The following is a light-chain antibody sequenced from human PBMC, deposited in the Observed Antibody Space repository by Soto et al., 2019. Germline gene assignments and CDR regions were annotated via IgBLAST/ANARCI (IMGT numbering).Light chain of an antibody. CDR2: DAS. CDR3: QQRSNWPWT. V-gene: IGKV3-11*01. J-gene: IGKJ1*01. Sequence: EIVLTQSPATLSLSTGERATLSCRASQSVSNYLAWYQQKAGQAPRLLIYDASNRATDITARFSGSGSGTDFTLTISSLGPEDFAVYYCQQRSNWPWTFGQGTKVESK. CDR1: QSVSNY.